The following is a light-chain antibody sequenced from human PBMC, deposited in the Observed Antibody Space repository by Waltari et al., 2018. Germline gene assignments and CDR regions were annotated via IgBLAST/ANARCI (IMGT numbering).Light chain of an antibody. CDR1: QSVLFSSNKRNY. CDR2: WAS. V-gene: IGKV4-1*01. Sequence: DIVMTQSPDSLAVSLGERATINCKSSQSVLFSSNKRNYLAWYPQKPGQPPKLLIYWASTRESGVPDRFSGSGSGTDFPLTIRSLQAEDVAVYYCQQYYRTPLTFGGGTKVEIK. J-gene: IGKJ4*01. CDR3: QQYYRTPLT.